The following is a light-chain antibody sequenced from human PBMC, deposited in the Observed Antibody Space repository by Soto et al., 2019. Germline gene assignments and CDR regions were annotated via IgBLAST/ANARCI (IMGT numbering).Light chain of an antibody. V-gene: IGKV3-20*01. CDR1: QSVTSSY. Sequence: EIVLTQAPGTRWVCAEETVAVASRASQSVTSSYLAWYQQKPGQAPRLLIYGASSRATGIPDRFSGSGSGTDFTLTITRLEPEDFAVYYCQQYGSLSITFGQGTRLEIK. J-gene: IGKJ5*01. CDR2: GAS. CDR3: QQYGSLSIT.